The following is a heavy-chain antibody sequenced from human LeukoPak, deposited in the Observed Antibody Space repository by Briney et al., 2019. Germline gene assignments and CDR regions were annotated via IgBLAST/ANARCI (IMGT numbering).Heavy chain of an antibody. CDR1: GGSISSGSHH. Sequence: SETLSLTCTVSGGSISSGSHHWSWIRQPAGKGLEWIGRIYTSGSTNYNPSLKSRVTISVDTSKNQFSLKLSSVTAADTAVYYCATDRWDCSGGSCYYFPIYWGQGTLVTVSS. V-gene: IGHV4-61*02. J-gene: IGHJ4*02. D-gene: IGHD2-15*01. CDR3: ATDRWDCSGGSCYYFPIY. CDR2: IYTSGST.